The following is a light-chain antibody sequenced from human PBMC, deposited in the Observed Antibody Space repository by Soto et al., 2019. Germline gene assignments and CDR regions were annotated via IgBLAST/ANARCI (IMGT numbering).Light chain of an antibody. CDR2: EGS. J-gene: IGLJ1*01. Sequence: QCALTQPASVSGAPGQGITISCTGTSSDVGSYNLVSWYQQHPGKAPKLMIYEGSNRPSGVSNRFSGSKSGNTASLSISGLQPEDEADYYCSSYRTSNTRQIVCGTGTKVTVL. V-gene: IGLV2-14*02. CDR1: SSDVGSYNL. CDR3: SSYRTSNTRQIV.